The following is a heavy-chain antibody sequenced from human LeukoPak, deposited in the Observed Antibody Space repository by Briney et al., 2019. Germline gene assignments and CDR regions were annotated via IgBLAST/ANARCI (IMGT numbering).Heavy chain of an antibody. J-gene: IGHJ4*02. CDR3: ARAGQWLVLYYFDY. D-gene: IGHD6-19*01. Sequence: ASVKVSCKASGYTFTGYYKHWVRQAPGQGLEWMGWINPNSGGTNYAQKFQGRVTMTRDTSISTAYMELSRLRSDDTAVYYCARAGQWLVLYYFDYWGQGTLVTVSS. CDR1: GYTFTGYY. V-gene: IGHV1-2*02. CDR2: INPNSGGT.